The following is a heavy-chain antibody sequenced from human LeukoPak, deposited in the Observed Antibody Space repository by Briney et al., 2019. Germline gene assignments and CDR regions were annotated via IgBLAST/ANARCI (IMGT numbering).Heavy chain of an antibody. Sequence: ASVKVSCKASGYTFTGYYMHWVRQAPGQGLEWMGWINPNSGGTNYAQKFQGRVTMTRDTSIGTAYMELSRLRSDDTAVYYCARDCSSTSCYHYYYMDVWGKGTTVTVSS. D-gene: IGHD2-2*01. CDR2: INPNSGGT. V-gene: IGHV1-2*02. CDR1: GYTFTGYY. CDR3: ARDCSSTSCYHYYYMDV. J-gene: IGHJ6*03.